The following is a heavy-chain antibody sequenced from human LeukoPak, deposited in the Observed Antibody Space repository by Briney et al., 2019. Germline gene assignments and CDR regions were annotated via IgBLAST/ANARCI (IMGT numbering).Heavy chain of an antibody. CDR1: GGSISSGGYS. D-gene: IGHD3-10*01. CDR2: IYTSGST. V-gene: IGHV4-61*02. Sequence: KPSETLSLTCAVSGGSISSGGYSWSWIRQPAGKGLEWIGRIYTSGSTNYNPSLKSRVTMSVDTSKNQFSLKLSSVTAADTAVYYCARDMVRGVIGHNWFDPWGQGTLVTVSS. CDR3: ARDMVRGVIGHNWFDP. J-gene: IGHJ5*02.